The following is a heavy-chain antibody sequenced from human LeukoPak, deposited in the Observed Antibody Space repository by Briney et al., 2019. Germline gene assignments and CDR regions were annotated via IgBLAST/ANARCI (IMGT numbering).Heavy chain of an antibody. CDR1: GGSISSYY. J-gene: IGHJ5*02. CDR2: IYYSGST. V-gene: IGHV4-59*08. CDR3: ARQTMNIAARPGWFDP. Sequence: SETLSLTCAVYGGSISSYYWSWIRQPPGKGLEWIGYIYYSGSTNYNPSLKSRVTISVDTSKNQFSLKLSSVTAADTAVYYCARQTMNIAARPGWFDPWGQGTLVTVSS. D-gene: IGHD6-6*01.